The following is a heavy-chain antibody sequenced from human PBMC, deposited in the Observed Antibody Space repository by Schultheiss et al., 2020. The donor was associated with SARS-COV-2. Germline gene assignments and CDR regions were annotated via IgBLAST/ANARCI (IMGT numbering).Heavy chain of an antibody. J-gene: IGHJ4*02. CDR2: INPSGGST. Sequence: ASVKVSCKSSGYSFTSYIMHWVRQAPGQRLEWMGIINPSGGSTSYAQKFQGRVTMTRDTSISTAYMELSRLRSDDTAVYYCARAPGIASTFPLGYWGQRTLVTVSS. D-gene: IGHD6-13*01. V-gene: IGHV1-46*01. CDR1: GYSFTSYI. CDR3: ARAPGIASTFPLGY.